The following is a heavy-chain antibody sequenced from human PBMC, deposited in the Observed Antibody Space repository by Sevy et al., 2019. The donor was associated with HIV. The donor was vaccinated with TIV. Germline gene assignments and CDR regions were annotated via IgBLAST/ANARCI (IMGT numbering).Heavy chain of an antibody. D-gene: IGHD2-15*01. CDR2: ISSSGSTI. V-gene: IGHV3-11*01. Sequence: GGSLRLSCAASGFTFSDYYMSWIRQAPGKGLEWVSYISSSGSTIYYADSVKGRFTISRDNAKNSLYLQMNSLRAEDTAVYYCARDLEYCSGGSCYSVVNDHDAFDIWGQGTMVTVSS. CDR3: ARDLEYCSGGSCYSVVNDHDAFDI. CDR1: GFTFSDYY. J-gene: IGHJ3*02.